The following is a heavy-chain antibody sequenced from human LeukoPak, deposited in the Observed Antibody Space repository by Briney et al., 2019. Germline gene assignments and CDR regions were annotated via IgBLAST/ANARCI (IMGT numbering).Heavy chain of an antibody. D-gene: IGHD5-24*01. J-gene: IGHJ4*02. V-gene: IGHV3-74*01. CDR2: INTDGRTT. CDR1: GFTFSNYA. CDR3: ARATDGYVHS. Sequence: GGSLRLSCAASGFTFSNYAMSWVRQAPGKGLVWVARINTDGRTTTYADSVKGRFTISRDNAKNTLYLQMNSLRAEDTAAYYCARATDGYVHSWGQGTLVTVSS.